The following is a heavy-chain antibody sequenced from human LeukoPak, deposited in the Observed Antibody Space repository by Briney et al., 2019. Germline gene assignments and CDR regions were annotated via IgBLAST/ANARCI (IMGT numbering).Heavy chain of an antibody. J-gene: IGHJ3*01. D-gene: IGHD1-14*01. CDR3: AKSRAPTADPDAFDV. V-gene: IGHV3-30*02. CDR2: IRYGGSNE. CDR1: GFTFSNYG. Sequence: GGSLRLSCVGSGFTFSNYGIHWVRQAPGKGLEWVAFIRYGGSNEYYADSVRGRFTISRDNSKNSLYLRMNSLRGEDTARYYCAKSRAPTADPDAFDVWGQGTMVTVSS.